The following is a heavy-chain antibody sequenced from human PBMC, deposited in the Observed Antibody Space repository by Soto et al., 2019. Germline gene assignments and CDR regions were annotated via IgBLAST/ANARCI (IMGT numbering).Heavy chain of an antibody. V-gene: IGHV1-46*03. Sequence: ASVKVSCKASGYTFTIYYMRWVRQAPGQGLEWMGIINPSGGSTSYAQKFQGRVTMTRDTSTSTVYMELSSLRSEDTAVYYCARDQGSTSCYRFCPWWFDIWGQGTMVTVSS. D-gene: IGHD2-2*01. CDR1: GYTFTIYY. J-gene: IGHJ3*02. CDR2: INPSGGST. CDR3: ARDQGSTSCYRFCPWWFDI.